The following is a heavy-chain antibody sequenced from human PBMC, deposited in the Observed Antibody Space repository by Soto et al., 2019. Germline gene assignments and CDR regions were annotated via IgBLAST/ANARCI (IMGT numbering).Heavy chain of an antibody. CDR1: GGTFSSYA. D-gene: IGHD3-10*01. J-gene: IGHJ5*02. Sequence: QVQLVQSGAEVKKPGSSVKVSCKASGGTFSSYAISWVRQAPGQGLEWMGGIIPIFGTANYAQKFQGRVTINADNTTSTAHMELSSLRSDDTAVYYSAREHGSGSYYHDWFDPWGQGTMVTVSS. CDR2: IIPIFGTA. CDR3: AREHGSGSYYHDWFDP. V-gene: IGHV1-69*06.